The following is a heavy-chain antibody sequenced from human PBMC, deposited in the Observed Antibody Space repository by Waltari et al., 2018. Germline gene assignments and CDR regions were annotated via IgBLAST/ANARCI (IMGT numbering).Heavy chain of an antibody. V-gene: IGHV3-7*01. CDR1: GLGFSTYK. Sequence: EEQLVESGGGLVQPGGSLRLSCAASGLGFSTYKMTWVRQAPGKGREWVAKIKEDGREKNYVDAVKGRFTICRDNAKNSLYLQMNSLRAEDTAVYYCAKGGYMYAVWDQGTLVTVSS. D-gene: IGHD2-8*01. CDR2: IKEDGREK. J-gene: IGHJ4*02. CDR3: AKGGYMYAV.